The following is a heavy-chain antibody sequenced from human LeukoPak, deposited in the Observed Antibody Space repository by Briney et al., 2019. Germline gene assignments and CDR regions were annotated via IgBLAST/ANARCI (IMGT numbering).Heavy chain of an antibody. J-gene: IGHJ6*02. Sequence: ASVKVSCKASGGTFSSYAISWVRQAPGQGLEWMGRIIPILGIANYAQKFQGRVTITADKSTSTAYMELSSLRSEDTAVYYCARDQGIAAAGPAGGYYYYYGMDVWGQGTTVTVSS. D-gene: IGHD6-13*01. CDR1: GGTFSSYA. CDR2: IIPILGIA. CDR3: ARDQGIAAAGPAGGYYYYYGMDV. V-gene: IGHV1-69*04.